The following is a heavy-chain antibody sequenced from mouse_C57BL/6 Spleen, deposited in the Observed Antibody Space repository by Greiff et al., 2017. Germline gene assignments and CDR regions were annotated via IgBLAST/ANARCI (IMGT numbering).Heavy chain of an antibody. V-gene: IGHV5-9*01. CDR3: ASFLVGV. Sequence: EVKVEESGGGLVKPGGSLKLSCAASGFTFSSYTMSWVRQTPEKRLEWVATISGGGGNTYYPDSVKGRFTISRDNAKNTLYLQMSSLRSEDTAFYYCASFLVGVWGTGTTVTVSS. CDR2: ISGGGGNT. J-gene: IGHJ1*03. CDR1: GFTFSSYT.